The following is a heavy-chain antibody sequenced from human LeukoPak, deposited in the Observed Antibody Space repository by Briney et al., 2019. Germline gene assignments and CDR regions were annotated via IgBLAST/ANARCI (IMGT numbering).Heavy chain of an antibody. J-gene: IGHJ4*02. V-gene: IGHV3-7*01. CDR3: TRRLDE. CDR2: IKQDGSKK. Sequence: GGSLRLSCVASGVPFSSYCMTWVRQAPGKGLEWVANIKQDGSKKSYVDSVKGRFTISRDNAQNSLYLQMNGLRVEDTAVYYCTRRLDEWGQGTLVTVSS. D-gene: IGHD3-16*01. CDR1: GVPFSSYC.